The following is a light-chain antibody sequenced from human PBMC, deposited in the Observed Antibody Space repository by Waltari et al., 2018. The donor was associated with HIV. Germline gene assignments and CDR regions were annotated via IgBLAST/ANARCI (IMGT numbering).Light chain of an antibody. V-gene: IGKV3D-20*01. CDR2: DAS. J-gene: IGKJ2*03. CDR1: QSVSSSY. Sequence: EIVLTQSPATLSLSPGELATLTCGASQSVSSSYVAWYQQKPGLAPRLLIYDASRRATGIPDRFSGSGSGTDFTLTISRLEPEDFAVYYCQQYGSSLHSFGQGTKLEIK. CDR3: QQYGSSLHS.